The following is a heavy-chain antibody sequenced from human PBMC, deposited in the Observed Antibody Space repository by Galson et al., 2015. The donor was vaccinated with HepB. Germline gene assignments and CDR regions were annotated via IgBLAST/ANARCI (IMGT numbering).Heavy chain of an antibody. CDR2: MTGSGGSA. Sequence: SLRLSCAASGFTFSSYAMTWVRQAPGKGLEWVSSMTGSGGSAHIADSVKGRFTISRDNSKNTLYLQMNSLRAEDTASYYCVKGAINGFYTFFDQWGQGALVIVSS. CDR3: VKGAINGFYTFFDQ. D-gene: IGHD3-22*01. CDR1: GFTFSSYA. V-gene: IGHV3-23*01. J-gene: IGHJ4*02.